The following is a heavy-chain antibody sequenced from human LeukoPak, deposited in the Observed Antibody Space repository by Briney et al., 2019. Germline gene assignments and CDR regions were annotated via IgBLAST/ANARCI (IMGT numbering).Heavy chain of an antibody. Sequence: GGSLRLSCAASGFTFSNNWMHWVRQAPGKGLVWVSRINSDGSTTTYADYVKGRFTISRDNAKNTLYLQMNSLRAEDTAVYYCARGYIYGYDCWGQGGLVSVCS. CDR2: INSDGSTT. V-gene: IGHV3-74*01. CDR3: ARGYIYGYDC. D-gene: IGHD5-18*01. CDR1: GFTFSNNW. J-gene: IGHJ4*02.